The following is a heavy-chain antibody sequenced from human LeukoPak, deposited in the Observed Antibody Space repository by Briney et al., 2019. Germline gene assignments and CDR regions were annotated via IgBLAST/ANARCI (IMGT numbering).Heavy chain of an antibody. CDR2: TRNKANSYTT. J-gene: IGHJ4*02. Sequence: GGSLRLSCAASGFTSVNAWMTWVRQAPGKGLEWVGRTRNKANSYTTEYAASVKGRFTISRDDSKNSLYLQMNSLKTEDTAVYYCARAVVGDYFDYWGQGTLVTVSS. CDR1: GFTSVNAW. CDR3: ARAVVGDYFDY. D-gene: IGHD4-17*01. V-gene: IGHV3-72*01.